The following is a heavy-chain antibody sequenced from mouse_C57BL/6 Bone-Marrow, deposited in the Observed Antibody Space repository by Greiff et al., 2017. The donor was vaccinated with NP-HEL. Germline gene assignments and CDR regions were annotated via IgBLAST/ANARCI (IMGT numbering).Heavy chain of an antibody. Sequence: EVKLMESGGGLVKPGGSLKLSCAASGFTFSSYAMSWVRQTPEKRLEWVATISDGGSYTYYPDNVKGRFTISRDNAKNNLYLQMSHLKSEDTAMYYCARDLLLRRGYFDVWGTGTTVTVSS. CDR2: ISDGGSYT. D-gene: IGHD1-1*01. CDR1: GFTFSSYA. J-gene: IGHJ1*03. V-gene: IGHV5-4*01. CDR3: ARDLLLRRGYFDV.